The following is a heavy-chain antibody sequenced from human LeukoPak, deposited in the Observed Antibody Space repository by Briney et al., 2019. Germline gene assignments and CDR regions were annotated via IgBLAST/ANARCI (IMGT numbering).Heavy chain of an antibody. CDR2: IYSGDST. V-gene: IGHV3-53*01. CDR1: GFTFSRNY. J-gene: IGHJ4*02. D-gene: IGHD3-22*01. Sequence: GGSLRLSCAASGFTFSRNYMSWVRQAPGKGLEGVSVIYSGDSTYYADSVKGRFTISRDNAKNSLYLQMNSLRAEDTAVYYCARVLTSGYYYDSSSDYWGQGTLVTVSS. CDR3: ARVLTSGYYYDSSSDY.